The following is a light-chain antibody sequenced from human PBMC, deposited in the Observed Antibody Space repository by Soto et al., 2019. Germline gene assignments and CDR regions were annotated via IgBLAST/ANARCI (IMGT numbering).Light chain of an antibody. V-gene: IGKV1-12*01. CDR3: QQANGFPWT. Sequence: DILMTQSPSSVSASVGDRVTITCRASQGIGTWLAWYQQKPGKAPKLLLYTASSLQSGVPSRFSGSGSGTDFTLTISSLQPEDVATYYCQQANGFPWTFGQGTKVEIK. CDR1: QGIGTW. J-gene: IGKJ1*01. CDR2: TAS.